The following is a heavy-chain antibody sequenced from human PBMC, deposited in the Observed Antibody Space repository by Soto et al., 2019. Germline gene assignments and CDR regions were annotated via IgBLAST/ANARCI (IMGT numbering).Heavy chain of an antibody. Sequence: QVQLVQSGAEVKKPGASVKVSCKASDYTFTSYGISWVRQAPGQGLEWMGWISAYNGNTNYEQKFQGRVTMTRDTSTSTAYMQLRSLRSDDTALYYCARVDCSRPIFYALYYYGMDVLGQGTTVTVSS. CDR3: ARVDCSRPIFYALYYYGMDV. CDR2: ISAYNGNT. CDR1: DYTFTSYG. D-gene: IGHD2-2*01. J-gene: IGHJ6*02. V-gene: IGHV1-18*01.